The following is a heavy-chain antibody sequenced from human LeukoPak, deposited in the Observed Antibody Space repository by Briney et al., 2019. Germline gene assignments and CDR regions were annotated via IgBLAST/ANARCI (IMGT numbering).Heavy chain of an antibody. V-gene: IGHV5-51*01. D-gene: IGHD2-2*01. Sequence: PGESLKISCKGSGYSFTSYWIGWVRQMPGKGLEWMGIIYPGDSDTRYSPSFQGQVTISADKSISTAYLQWSSLKASDTAMYYCARATSSTTHEFDYWGQGTLVTVSA. CDR3: ARATSSTTHEFDY. CDR2: IYPGDSDT. J-gene: IGHJ4*02. CDR1: GYSFTSYW.